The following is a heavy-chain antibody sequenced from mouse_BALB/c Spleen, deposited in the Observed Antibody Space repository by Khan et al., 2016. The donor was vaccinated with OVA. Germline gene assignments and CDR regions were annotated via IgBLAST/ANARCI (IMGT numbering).Heavy chain of an antibody. CDR2: ISDGGSYT. CDR1: GFTFSDYY. J-gene: IGHJ3*01. V-gene: IGHV5-4*02. CDR3: ARGYYGDPFAY. D-gene: IGHD2-13*01. Sequence: EVELVESGGGLVKPGGSLKLSCAASGFTFSDYYMYWVRQTPEKRLEWVATISDGGSYTYYPDSVKGRFAISRDAVANNLYLQMSSLKSEDTAMYYCARGYYGDPFAYWGQGTLVTVSA.